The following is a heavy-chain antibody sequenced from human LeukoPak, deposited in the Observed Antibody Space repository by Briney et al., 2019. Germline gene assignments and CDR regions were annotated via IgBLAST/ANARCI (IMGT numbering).Heavy chain of an antibody. J-gene: IGHJ5*02. V-gene: IGHV4-34*01. D-gene: IGHD6-6*01. CDR1: GGSFSGYY. Sequence: PSETLSLTCAVYGGSFSGYYWSWIRQPPGKGLEWIGEINHSGSTNYNPSLKSRVTISVDTSKNQFSLKLSSATAADTAVYYCARGDRSVEYSSSGWFDPWGQGTLVTVSS. CDR2: INHSGST. CDR3: ARGDRSVEYSSSGWFDP.